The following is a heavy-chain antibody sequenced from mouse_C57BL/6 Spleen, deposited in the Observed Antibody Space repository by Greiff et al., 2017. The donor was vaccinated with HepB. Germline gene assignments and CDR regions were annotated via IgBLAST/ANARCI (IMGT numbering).Heavy chain of an antibody. CDR2: IHPNSGST. V-gene: IGHV1-64*01. Sequence: VQLQQPGAELVKPGASVKLSCKASGYTFTSYWMHWVKQRPGQGLEWIGMIHPNSGSTNYNEKFKSKATLTVDKSSRTAYMQLSSLTSEDSAVYDYARGTLYYGYDVGAMDYWGQGTSVTVSS. CDR1: GYTFTSYW. D-gene: IGHD2-2*01. J-gene: IGHJ4*01. CDR3: ARGTLYYGYDVGAMDY.